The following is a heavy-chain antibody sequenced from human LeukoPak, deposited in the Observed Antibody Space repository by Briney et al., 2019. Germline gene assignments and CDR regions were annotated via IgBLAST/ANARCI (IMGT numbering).Heavy chain of an antibody. V-gene: IGHV4-34*01. CDR2: IYHSGST. CDR1: GGSFSGYY. CDR3: ARDSFSSGCPFDY. J-gene: IGHJ4*02. D-gene: IGHD6-19*01. Sequence: SETLSLTCAVYGGSFSGYYWSWIRQPPGKGLEWIGEIYHSGSTNYNPSLKSRVTISVDKSKNQFSLKLSSVTAADTAVYYCARDSFSSGCPFDYWGQGTLVTVSS.